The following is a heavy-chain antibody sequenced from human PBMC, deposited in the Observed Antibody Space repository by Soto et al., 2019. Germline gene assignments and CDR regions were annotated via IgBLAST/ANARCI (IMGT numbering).Heavy chain of an antibody. CDR1: GFTFSSYA. V-gene: IGHV3-48*02. Sequence: EVQLLESGGGLVQPGGSLRLSCAASGFTFSSYAMSWVRQAPGKGLEWVSYISFSSTTIFYADSVRGRFTISRDNAKNSLYLQINTLRDEDTAVYYCARDNGMAGSFDPWGQGTLVTVSS. D-gene: IGHD2-8*01. J-gene: IGHJ5*02. CDR3: ARDNGMAGSFDP. CDR2: ISFSSTTI.